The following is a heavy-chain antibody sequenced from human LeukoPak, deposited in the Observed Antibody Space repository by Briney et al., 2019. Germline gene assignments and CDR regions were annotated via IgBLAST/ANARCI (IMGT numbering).Heavy chain of an antibody. J-gene: IGHJ4*02. V-gene: IGHV4-4*07. Sequence: PSETLSLTCTVSGGSISSYYWSWIRQPAGKGLEWIGRIYTSGSTSYNPSLKSRVTISVDTSKNQFSLKLNSVTAADTAVYYCASRYFCSSTSCYTFDYWGQGTLVTVSS. CDR1: GGSISSYY. CDR2: IYTSGST. CDR3: ASRYFCSSTSCYTFDY. D-gene: IGHD2-2*02.